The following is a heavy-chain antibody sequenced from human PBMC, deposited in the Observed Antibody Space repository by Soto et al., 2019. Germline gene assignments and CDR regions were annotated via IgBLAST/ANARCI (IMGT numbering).Heavy chain of an antibody. CDR2: TIPILDVA. V-gene: IGHV1-69*08. CDR3: ARDSPIGSTYSGYDAIDA. Sequence: QVQLVQSGAEVKKPGSSVKVSCKASGGTFSTSTFTWVRQAPGQGPEWMGRTIPILDVADYAQDFQGRVTITADKSMSTAYMELTSLTSKDTAVYYCARDSPIGSTYSGYDAIDAWGQGTLVTVSS. CDR1: GGTFSTST. J-gene: IGHJ5*02. D-gene: IGHD5-12*01.